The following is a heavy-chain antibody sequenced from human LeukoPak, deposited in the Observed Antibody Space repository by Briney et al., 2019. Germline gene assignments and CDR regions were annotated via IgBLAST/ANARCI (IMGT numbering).Heavy chain of an antibody. CDR2: INRSGST. D-gene: IGHD5-12*01. V-gene: IGHV4-34*01. CDR3: AIDSGYDNFDY. CDR1: GGSFSGYY. J-gene: IGHJ4*02. Sequence: SETLSLTCAVYGGSFSGYYWSWIRQPPGKGLEWIGEINRSGSTNYNPSLKSRVTISVDTSKNQFSLKLSSVTAADTAVYYCAIDSGYDNFDYWGQGTLVTVSS.